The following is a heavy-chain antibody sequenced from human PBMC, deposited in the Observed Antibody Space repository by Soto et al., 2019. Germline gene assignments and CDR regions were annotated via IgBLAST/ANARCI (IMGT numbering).Heavy chain of an antibody. CDR2: ISTYSGNT. CDR1: GYTFSRNG. CDR3: DLKTRAFDI. Sequence: ASVKVCCTASGYTFSRNGISWVRQAPGRGLEWMGWISTYSGNTNYAQKFQGRVTMTADTSTSTAYMELSSLRSEDTAVYYCDLKTRAFDIWGQGTMVTVSS. V-gene: IGHV1-18*01. J-gene: IGHJ3*02. D-gene: IGHD3-9*01.